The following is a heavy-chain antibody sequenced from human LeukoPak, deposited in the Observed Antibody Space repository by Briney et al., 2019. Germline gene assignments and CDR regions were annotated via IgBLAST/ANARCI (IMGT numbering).Heavy chain of an antibody. CDR2: INHSGST. D-gene: IGHD3-3*01. CDR3: ARDDFWSGFRHYFDY. Sequence: PSETLSLTCAVYGGSFSGYYWSWIRQPPGKGLEWIGEINHSGSTNYNPSLKSRVTISVDTSKNQFSLKLSSVTAADTAVYYCARDDFWSGFRHYFDYWGQGTLVTVSS. V-gene: IGHV4-34*01. J-gene: IGHJ4*02. CDR1: GGSFSGYY.